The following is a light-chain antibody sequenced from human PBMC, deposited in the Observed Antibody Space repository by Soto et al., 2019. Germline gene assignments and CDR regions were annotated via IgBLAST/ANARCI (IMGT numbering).Light chain of an antibody. V-gene: IGLV2-14*01. Sequence: QSVLTQPASVSGSPGQSITIYCTGTSSDVGSYNYVSWYQQHPGKAPKLMIYDVSNRPSGVSNRFSGSKSGNTASLTISELQAEDEADYYCSSYTGSSTLSVFGTGTKVTVL. CDR1: SSDVGSYNY. J-gene: IGLJ1*01. CDR3: SSYTGSSTLSV. CDR2: DVS.